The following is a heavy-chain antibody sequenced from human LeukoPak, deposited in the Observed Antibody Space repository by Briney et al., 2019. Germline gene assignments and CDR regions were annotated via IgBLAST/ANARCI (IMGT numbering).Heavy chain of an antibody. Sequence: ASVKVSCKASGGTLSSYAISWVRQAPGQGLEWMGWISAYNGNTNYAQKLQGRVTMTTDTPTSTAYMELRSLRSDDTAVYYCARGAVAGTVNFDYWGQGTLVTVSS. CDR3: ARGAVAGTVNFDY. D-gene: IGHD6-19*01. J-gene: IGHJ4*02. CDR2: ISAYNGNT. CDR1: GGTLSSYA. V-gene: IGHV1-18*01.